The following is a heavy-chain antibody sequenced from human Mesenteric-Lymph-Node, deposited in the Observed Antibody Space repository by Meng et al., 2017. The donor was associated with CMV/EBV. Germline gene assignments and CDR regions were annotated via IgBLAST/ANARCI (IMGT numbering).Heavy chain of an antibody. CDR3: ARDKGDIRDRTAAGFYFDY. CDR1: GYTFTSYY. J-gene: IGHJ4*02. V-gene: IGHV1-46*01. CDR2: INPSGGST. Sequence: ASVKVSCKASGYTFTSYYMHWVRQAPGQGLEWMGIINPSGGSTSYAQKFQGRVTMTRDTSTSTVYMELSSLRSEDTAVYYCARDKGDIRDRTAAGFYFDYWGQGTLVTVSS. D-gene: IGHD6-13*01.